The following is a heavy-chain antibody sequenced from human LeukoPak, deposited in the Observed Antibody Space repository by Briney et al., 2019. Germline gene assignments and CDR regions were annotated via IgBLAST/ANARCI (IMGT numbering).Heavy chain of an antibody. J-gene: IGHJ5*02. V-gene: IGHV4-61*02. CDR1: GGSISSGSYY. CDR3: ARDGFRSMAAADHNWFDP. Sequence: SQTLSLTCTVSGGSISSGSYYWSWIRQPAGKGLEWIGRIYTSGSTNYNPSLKSRVTISVDTSKNQFTLKLSSVTAADTAAYYCARDGFRSMAAADHNWFDPWGQGTLVTVSS. CDR2: IYTSGST. D-gene: IGHD6-13*01.